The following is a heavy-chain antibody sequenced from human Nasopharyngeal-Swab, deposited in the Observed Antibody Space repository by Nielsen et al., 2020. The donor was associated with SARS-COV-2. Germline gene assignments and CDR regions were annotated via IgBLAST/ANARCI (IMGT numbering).Heavy chain of an antibody. CDR1: EGTFSSYG. V-gene: IGHV1-69*10. Sequence: SVKVSCKTSEGTFSSYGISWFRQAPGQGLEWMGGIIPILPITNYAQKFQDRVTITADKSTSTAYMELSSLRSEDTAAYYCARGGWLRKDYYYSYYYMDVWGKGTTVTVSS. D-gene: IGHD5-24*01. CDR2: IIPILPIT. J-gene: IGHJ6*03. CDR3: ARGGWLRKDYYYSYYYMDV.